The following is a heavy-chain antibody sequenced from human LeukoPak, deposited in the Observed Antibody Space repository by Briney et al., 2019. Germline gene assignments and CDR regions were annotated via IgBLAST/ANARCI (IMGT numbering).Heavy chain of an antibody. D-gene: IGHD6-13*01. CDR2: ISYDGSNK. J-gene: IGHJ4*02. V-gene: IGHV3-30*18. CDR3: AKDGYSSSWASGSYGGYKDY. CDR1: GFTFSSYS. Sequence: GGSLRLSCAASGFTFSSYSMNWVRQAPGKGLEWVAVISYDGSNKYYADSVKGRFTISRDNSKNTLYLQMNSLRAEDTAVYYCAKDGYSSSWASGSYGGYKDYWGQGTLVTVSS.